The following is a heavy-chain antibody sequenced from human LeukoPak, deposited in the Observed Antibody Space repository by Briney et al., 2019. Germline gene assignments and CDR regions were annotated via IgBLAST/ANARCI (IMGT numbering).Heavy chain of an antibody. Sequence: GGSLRLSCAASGFTFSSYWMSWVRQAPGKGLEWVAVISYDGSNKYYADSVKGRFTISRDNSKNTLYLQMNSLRAEDTAVYYCARDRGYYGSGSYYHWGQGTLVTVSS. J-gene: IGHJ5*02. D-gene: IGHD3-10*01. V-gene: IGHV3-30*03. CDR3: ARDRGYYGSGSYYH. CDR2: ISYDGSNK. CDR1: GFTFSSYW.